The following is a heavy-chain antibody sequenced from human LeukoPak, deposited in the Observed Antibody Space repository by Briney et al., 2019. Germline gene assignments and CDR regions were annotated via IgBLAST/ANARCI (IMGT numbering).Heavy chain of an antibody. J-gene: IGHJ4*02. CDR3: AKGVAVAPGY. D-gene: IGHD6-19*01. CDR1: GFTVSSNY. Sequence: GGSLRLSCAASGFTVSSNYMGWVRQAPGKGLEWVSAISGSGGSTYYADSVKGRFTISRDNSKNTLYLQMNSLRAEDTAVYYCAKGVAVAPGYWGQGTLVTVSS. CDR2: ISGSGGST. V-gene: IGHV3-23*01.